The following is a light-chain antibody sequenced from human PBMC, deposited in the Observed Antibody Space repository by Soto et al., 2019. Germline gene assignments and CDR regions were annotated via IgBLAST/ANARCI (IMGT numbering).Light chain of an antibody. Sequence: EIVLTQSPATLSLSPGERATLSCRASQSVNNYLAWYQQKPGQAPRLLIYDVFNRATGIPARFSGSGSGTDFTLNIRSLEPEDFAVYYCQQRSNWPWLTFGGGTRVEIK. CDR2: DVF. J-gene: IGKJ4*01. CDR3: QQRSNWPWLT. V-gene: IGKV3-11*01. CDR1: QSVNNY.